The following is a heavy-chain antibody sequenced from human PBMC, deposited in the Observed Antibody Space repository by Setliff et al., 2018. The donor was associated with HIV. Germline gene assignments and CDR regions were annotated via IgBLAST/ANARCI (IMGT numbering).Heavy chain of an antibody. D-gene: IGHD4-17*01. V-gene: IGHV3-11*04. CDR1: GFTISNYY. CDR2: ITNTGSST. Sequence: GGSLRLSCAVSGFTISNYYMTWIRQAPGKGLEWISHITNTGSSTNYADSVKGRFTISRDNAKYSLYLQMNTLRVEDTAVYYCMYGGRTATTHWGQGTLVTVSS. CDR3: MYGGRTATTH. J-gene: IGHJ4*02.